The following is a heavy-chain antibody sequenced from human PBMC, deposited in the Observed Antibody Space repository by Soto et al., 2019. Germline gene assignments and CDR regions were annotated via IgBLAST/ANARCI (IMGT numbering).Heavy chain of an antibody. Sequence: EVQLVESGGGLVQPGRSLRLSCAASGFTFDDYAMHWVRQAPGKGLEWVSGISWNSGSVGYADSVKGRFTISRDNAKNSLYLQINSLRAEDTALYYCAKDMRGSGISNWGQGTLVTVSS. J-gene: IGHJ4*02. CDR3: AKDMRGSGISN. D-gene: IGHD3-10*01. CDR1: GFTFDDYA. CDR2: ISWNSGSV. V-gene: IGHV3-9*01.